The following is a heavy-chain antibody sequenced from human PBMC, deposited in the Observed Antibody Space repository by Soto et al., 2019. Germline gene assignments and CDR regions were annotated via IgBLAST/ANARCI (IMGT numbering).Heavy chain of an antibody. Sequence: GGSLRLSCAASGFTFSSYAMNWVRQAPGKGLKWVAVVSDSGRRTDCAESVKGRFTISRDSSNNTVYLEMNTLRAEDTAVYYCAKDRVAGAIADRFDSWGQGTLVTVSS. CDR2: VSDSGRRT. V-gene: IGHV3-23*01. CDR1: GFTFSSYA. J-gene: IGHJ5*01. D-gene: IGHD1-26*01. CDR3: AKDRVAGAIADRFDS.